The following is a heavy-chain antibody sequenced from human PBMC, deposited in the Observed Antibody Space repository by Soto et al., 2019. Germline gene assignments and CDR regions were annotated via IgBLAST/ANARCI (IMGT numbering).Heavy chain of an antibody. J-gene: IGHJ6*02. CDR3: ARDHIVGAPYYYYCGMDV. D-gene: IGHD1-26*01. Sequence: GASVKVSCKASGYTFTGYYMHWVRQAPGQGLEWMGWINPNSGGANYAQKFQGRVTMTRDTSISTAYMELSRLRSDDTAVYYCARDHIVGAPYYYYCGMDVWGQGTTVTVSS. CDR2: INPNSGGA. CDR1: GYTFTGYY. V-gene: IGHV1-2*02.